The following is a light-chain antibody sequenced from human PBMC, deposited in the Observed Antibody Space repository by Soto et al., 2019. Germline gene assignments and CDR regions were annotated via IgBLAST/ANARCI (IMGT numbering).Light chain of an antibody. CDR3: QQSYSTPWT. J-gene: IGKJ1*01. Sequence: DIQMTQSPSSLSASVGARVTITCRASQSISSYLTWYQQKPGKAPKLLIYAASSLQSGVPSRFSGSGSGTDFTLTISSLQPEDCATYFCQQSYSTPWTLGQGTKVEIK. CDR1: QSISSY. V-gene: IGKV1-39*01. CDR2: AAS.